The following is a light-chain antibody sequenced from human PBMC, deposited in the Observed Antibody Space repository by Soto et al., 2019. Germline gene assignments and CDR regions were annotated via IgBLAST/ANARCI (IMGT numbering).Light chain of an antibody. V-gene: IGKV3-11*01. CDR3: QQRSNWPST. Sequence: EIVLTQSPSTLSLSPGERATRSCRASQSVSNYLAWYQQKPGQAPRLLMYDASSRATGIPARFRGSWSGTDFTLTISRLEPEDFAVYYCQQRSNWPSTFGGGTKVEI. J-gene: IGKJ4*01. CDR1: QSVSNY. CDR2: DAS.